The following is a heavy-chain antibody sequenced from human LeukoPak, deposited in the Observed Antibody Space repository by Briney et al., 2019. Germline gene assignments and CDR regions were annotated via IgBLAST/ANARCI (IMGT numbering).Heavy chain of an antibody. J-gene: IGHJ3*02. CDR3: ARVIRGAFDI. V-gene: IGHV4-61*02. CDR2: IYTSGST. CDR1: GGSISSGSYY. D-gene: IGHD3-3*02. Sequence: PSETLSLTCTVSGGSISSGSYYWSWIRQPAGKGLEWIGRIYTSGSTNYNPSLKSRVTISVDTSKNQFSLKLSSVTAADTAVYYCARVIRGAFDIWGQGTMVTASS.